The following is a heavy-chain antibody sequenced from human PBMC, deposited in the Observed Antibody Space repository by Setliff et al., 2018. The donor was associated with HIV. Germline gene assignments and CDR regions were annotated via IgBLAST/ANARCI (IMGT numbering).Heavy chain of an antibody. D-gene: IGHD2-21*02. CDR2: VFYSGST. Sequence: SETLSLTCSVSGDSINSRPYYYGWLRQPPGKGLEWIGNVFYSGSTYYNPSLKSRVSMSIGTSRNQFSLKLTSVTAADTAVYFCARFPTVVTAPGFWGRGTLVTVSS. CDR1: GDSINSRPYY. J-gene: IGHJ4*02. V-gene: IGHV4-39*01. CDR3: ARFPTVVTAPGF.